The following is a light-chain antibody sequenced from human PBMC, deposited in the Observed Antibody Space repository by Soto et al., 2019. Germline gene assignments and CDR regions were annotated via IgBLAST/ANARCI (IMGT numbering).Light chain of an antibody. CDR2: DVS. CDR1: RSDVGGFNF. J-gene: IGLJ1*01. Sequence: QTVVTQPASVSGSPGQSITISCTGTRSDVGGFNFVSWYQQYPGKAPKVMIYDVSDRPSGVSNRFSGSKSGNTASLTISGLQAEDEADYYCSSYTSSSTYVFGTGTKLTVL. CDR3: SSYTSSSTYV. V-gene: IGLV2-14*01.